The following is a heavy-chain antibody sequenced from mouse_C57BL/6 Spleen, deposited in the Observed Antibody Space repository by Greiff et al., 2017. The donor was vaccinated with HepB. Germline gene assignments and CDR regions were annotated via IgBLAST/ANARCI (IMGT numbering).Heavy chain of an antibody. CDR1: GYTFTEYT. V-gene: IGHV1-62-2*01. CDR2: FYPGSGSI. Sequence: QVQLQQSGAELVKPGASVKLSCKASGYTFTEYTIHWVKQRSGQGLEWIGCFYPGSGSIKYNEKFKDKATLTADKSSSTVYLELSRWTSEASAVYFSARHEEESDYYGDWGQGTSVTVSS. J-gene: IGHJ4*01. D-gene: IGHD1-1*01. CDR3: ARHEEESDYYGD.